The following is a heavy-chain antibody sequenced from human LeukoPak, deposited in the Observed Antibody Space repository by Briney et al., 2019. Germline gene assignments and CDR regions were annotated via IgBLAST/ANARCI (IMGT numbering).Heavy chain of an antibody. Sequence: SETLSLTCTVSGGSISSGGYYWSWIRQHPGTGLEWIGYIYYSGSTYYNPSLKSRVTISVDTSKNQFSLKLSSVTAADTAVYYCARDSTIFGVVRAFDIWGQGTMVTVSS. CDR1: GGSISSGGYY. CDR2: IYYSGST. V-gene: IGHV4-31*03. CDR3: ARDSTIFGVVRAFDI. J-gene: IGHJ3*02. D-gene: IGHD3-3*01.